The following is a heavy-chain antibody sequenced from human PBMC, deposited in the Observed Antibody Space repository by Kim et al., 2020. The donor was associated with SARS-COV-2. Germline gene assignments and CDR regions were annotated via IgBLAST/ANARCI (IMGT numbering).Heavy chain of an antibody. CDR3: AKDHPSSGWPAFDS. CDR1: GFTFTSRA. V-gene: IGHV3-23*01. J-gene: IGHJ4*02. CDR2: INNGGNS. Sequence: GGSLRLSCVASGFTFTSRAMSWVRQAPGKRPEWVASINNGGNSYYADSMKGRFTISRDITKDTLYLQMNSLGAEDTALYYCAKDHPSSGWPAFDSWGQGT. D-gene: IGHD6-19*01.